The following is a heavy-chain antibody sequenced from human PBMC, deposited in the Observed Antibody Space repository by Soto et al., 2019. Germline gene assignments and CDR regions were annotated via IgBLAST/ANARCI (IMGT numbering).Heavy chain of an antibody. CDR3: AKEVQPYYYYYMDV. J-gene: IGHJ6*03. CDR1: GFTFINFA. D-gene: IGHD3-10*01. V-gene: IGHV3-23*01. CDR2: TSASGGTT. Sequence: GGSLRLSCAASGFTFINFAMSWVRQAPGKGLEWVSVTSASGGTTYYADSVKGHFTISRDNSKNMLYLQMNSLRAEDTAVYFCAKEVQPYYYYYMDVWGKGTTVTVSS.